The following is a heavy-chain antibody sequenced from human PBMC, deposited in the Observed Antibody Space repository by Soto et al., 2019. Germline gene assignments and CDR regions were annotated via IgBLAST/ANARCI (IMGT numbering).Heavy chain of an antibody. Sequence: EVQLVESAGGLVQPGRSLRLSCAAAGCTFDVYAMHWLRQAPAKGLEWVAGIGWNSGRIGYADSVKGRFTISSDNAKNSLYLQMNSLRAEDTALYYCAKGPPVTLELSPSHFDYWGQGTLVTVSS. V-gene: IGHV3-9*01. J-gene: IGHJ4*02. CDR2: IGWNSGRI. CDR3: AKGPPVTLELSPSHFDY. D-gene: IGHD1-7*01. CDR1: GCTFDVYA.